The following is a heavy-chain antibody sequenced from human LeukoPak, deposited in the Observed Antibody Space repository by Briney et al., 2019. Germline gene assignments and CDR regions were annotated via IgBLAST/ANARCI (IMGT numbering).Heavy chain of an antibody. D-gene: IGHD4-23*01. CDR2: IYYSGSP. Sequence: PSETLSLTCTVSGGSISSYYWSWIRQPPGKGLEWIGYIYYSGSPNYNPSLKSRVTISVDTSKNQFSLKLSSVTAADTAVYYCARTTVVTPAFDYWGQGTLVTVSS. J-gene: IGHJ4*02. CDR1: GGSISSYY. CDR3: ARTTVVTPAFDY. V-gene: IGHV4-59*01.